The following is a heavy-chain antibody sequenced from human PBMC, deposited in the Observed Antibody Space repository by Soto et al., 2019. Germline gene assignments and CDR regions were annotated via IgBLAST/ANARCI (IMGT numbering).Heavy chain of an antibody. CDR2: ISGSGGST. V-gene: IGHV3-23*01. CDR3: AKFLLPCTDTVVTANAFDA. CDR1: GFTFSSYA. Sequence: PGGSLGLSCAASGFTFSSYAMSWVRQAPGKGLEWVSAISGSGGSTYYADSVKGRFTISRDNSKNTLYLQMNSLRAEDTAVYYCAKFLLPCTDTVVTANAFDAWGDGTMVT. D-gene: IGHD5-12*01. J-gene: IGHJ3*01.